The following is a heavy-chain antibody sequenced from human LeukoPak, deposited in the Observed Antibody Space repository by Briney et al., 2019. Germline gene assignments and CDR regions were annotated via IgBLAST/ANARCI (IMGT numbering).Heavy chain of an antibody. J-gene: IGHJ4*02. Sequence: KPGGSLRLSCAASGFTFSSYSMNWVRQAPGKGLEGVSSISSSSSYIYYADSVKGRFTISRDNSKNTLYLQMNSLRAEDTAVYYCANQATSGCSSTSCSGGYWGQGTLVTVSS. CDR2: ISSSSSYI. CDR1: GFTFSSYS. D-gene: IGHD2-2*01. CDR3: ANQATSGCSSTSCSGGY. V-gene: IGHV3-21*04.